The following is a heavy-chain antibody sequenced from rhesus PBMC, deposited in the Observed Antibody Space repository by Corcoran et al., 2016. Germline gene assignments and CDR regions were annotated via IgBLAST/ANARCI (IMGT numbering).Heavy chain of an antibody. J-gene: IGHJ4*01. CDR2: YRSVSTNT. CDR1: GGSISDSYR. Sequence: QVQLQESGPGVGKPSETLSLTCAVSGGSISDSYRWSWIRQPPGKGRECLGSYRSVSTNTNAHPGFKSRVTVVKDQCKNRFSLRLRSVTAADTAVYHCAVFPPVYSGNSPNWGQGVLVTVSS. CDR3: AVFPPVYSGNSPN. V-gene: IGHV4S10*01. D-gene: IGHD5-24*01.